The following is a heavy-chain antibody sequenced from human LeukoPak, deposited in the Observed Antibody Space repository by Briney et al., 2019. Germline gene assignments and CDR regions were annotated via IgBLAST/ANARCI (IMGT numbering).Heavy chain of an antibody. D-gene: IGHD6-6*01. Sequence: GGSLRLSCAASGLTFSGYDMHWVRQAPGKGLEWVAVVSYDGADKYYADSVKGRFTISRDNSMNTLYLQMDSLRTEDTAVYYCARSYSSSSGPFDYWGQGTLVTVSS. J-gene: IGHJ4*02. CDR3: ARSYSSSSGPFDY. V-gene: IGHV3-30*03. CDR1: GLTFSGYD. CDR2: VSYDGADK.